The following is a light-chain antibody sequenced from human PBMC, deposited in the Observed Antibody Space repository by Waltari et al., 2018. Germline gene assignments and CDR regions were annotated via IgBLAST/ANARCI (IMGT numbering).Light chain of an antibody. J-gene: IGLJ1*01. V-gene: IGLV2-23*02. CDR2: EVS. Sequence: QSALTQPASVSGSPGQSIPISCPGTSSDVGIYNLVSWYQQHPGKAPKLMIYEVSKRPSGVSNRFSGSKSGNTASLTISGLQAEDEADYFCCSYAGSPYVFGTGTKVTVL. CDR3: CSYAGSPYV. CDR1: SSDVGIYNL.